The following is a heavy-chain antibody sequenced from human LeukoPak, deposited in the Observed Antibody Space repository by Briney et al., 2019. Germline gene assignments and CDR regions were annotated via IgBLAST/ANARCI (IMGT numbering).Heavy chain of an antibody. Sequence: GGSLRLSCATSGFTFSSYAMSWVRQAPGKGLEWVANIKQDGSEKYYVDSVKGRFTISRDNAKNSLYLQMNSLRAEDTAVYYCARDPYDFWSGYLYYFDYWGQGTLVTVSS. CDR2: IKQDGSEK. CDR1: GFTFSSYA. CDR3: ARDPYDFWSGYLYYFDY. V-gene: IGHV3-7*01. D-gene: IGHD3-3*01. J-gene: IGHJ4*02.